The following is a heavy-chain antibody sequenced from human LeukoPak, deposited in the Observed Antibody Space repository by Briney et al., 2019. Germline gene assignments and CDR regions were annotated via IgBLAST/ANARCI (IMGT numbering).Heavy chain of an antibody. CDR3: ARHDYYGSLNWFDP. CDR2: IYYTGTT. J-gene: IGHJ5*02. V-gene: IGHV4-39*01. D-gene: IGHD3-10*01. Sequence: SETLSRTCIVSGGSLNSPNYYWGWIRQPPGKGLEWIGTIYYTGTTYYNPPLKSRLTISVDTSKNQFSLKLTSVTAADTAVYYCARHDYYGSLNWFDPRGQGTLITVSS. CDR1: GGSLNSPNYY.